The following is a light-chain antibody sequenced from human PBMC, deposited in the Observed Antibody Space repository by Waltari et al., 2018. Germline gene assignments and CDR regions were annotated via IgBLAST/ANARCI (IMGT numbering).Light chain of an antibody. CDR2: EVS. CDR1: SSAVGAHAY. J-gene: IGLJ1*01. Sequence: QSALTQPASVSGSPGHSITLSCTGTSSAVGAHAYVSWYQQYPAKAPKLMIFEVSNRPSGASIRFSGSKSGNTASLTISGLLPEDEADYYCSSFTTSSTQVFGTGTKVTVL. CDR3: SSFTTSSTQV. V-gene: IGLV2-14*01.